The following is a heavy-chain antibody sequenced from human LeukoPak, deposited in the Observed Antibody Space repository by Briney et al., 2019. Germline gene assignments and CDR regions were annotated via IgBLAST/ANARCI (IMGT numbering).Heavy chain of an antibody. D-gene: IGHD4-17*01. CDR1: GGSVNSDGSY. CDR3: ARGSGTVTFSSNAFDI. V-gene: IGHV4-31*03. CDR2: IYYSGAT. J-gene: IGHJ3*02. Sequence: PSETLSLTCTVSGGSVNSDGSYWSWIRQHPGKGLEWIGYIYYSGATYYNPSLKSRVTISVDTSKNHFSLNLSSVTAADTAVYYCARGSGTVTFSSNAFDIWGQGTMVTVSS.